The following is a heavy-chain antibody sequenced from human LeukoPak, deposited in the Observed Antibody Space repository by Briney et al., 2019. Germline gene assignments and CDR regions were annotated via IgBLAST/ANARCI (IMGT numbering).Heavy chain of an antibody. Sequence: SETLSLTCAVYGGSFSGYYWSWIRQPPGKGLEWIGEINHSGSTNDNPSLKSRVTISVDTSKNQFSLKLTSVTAADTAVYYCARDPDSSGYSYYFDYWGQGTLVTVSS. V-gene: IGHV4-34*01. CDR3: ARDPDSSGYSYYFDY. D-gene: IGHD3-22*01. CDR1: GGSFSGYY. CDR2: INHSGST. J-gene: IGHJ4*02.